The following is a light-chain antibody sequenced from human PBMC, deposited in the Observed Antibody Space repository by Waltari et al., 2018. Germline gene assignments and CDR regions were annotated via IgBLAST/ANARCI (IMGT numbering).Light chain of an antibody. Sequence: DIQLTQSPSSLSASIGDRVTITCQASQAITNYLNWYQQKPGKAPELLIHDASNLETGVPSRFSGSQSGTRFTLTISSLQPEDVGTYFCQRYDNLPIFAFGPGT. J-gene: IGKJ3*01. CDR3: QRYDNLPIFA. CDR2: DAS. CDR1: QAITNY. V-gene: IGKV1-33*01.